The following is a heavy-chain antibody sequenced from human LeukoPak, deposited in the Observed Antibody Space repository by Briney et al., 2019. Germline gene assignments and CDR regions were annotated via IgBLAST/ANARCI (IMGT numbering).Heavy chain of an antibody. CDR3: ARVRDGDYGYIGFDP. J-gene: IGHJ5*02. Sequence: KASETLSLTCVVSGGSVSGYYWGWILQPPGRGLEWIGYVYYSGRTYYNPSLKSRVTISVDTSKNQFSLKLSSVTAADTAVYHCARVRDGDYGYIGFDPWGQGTLVTVSS. CDR2: VYYSGRT. CDR1: GGSVSGYY. V-gene: IGHV4-59*02. D-gene: IGHD4-17*01.